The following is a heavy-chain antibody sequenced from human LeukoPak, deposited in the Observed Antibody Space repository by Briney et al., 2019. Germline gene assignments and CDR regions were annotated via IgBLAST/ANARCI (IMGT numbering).Heavy chain of an antibody. J-gene: IGHJ4*02. CDR2: ISYDGSNK. D-gene: IGHD6-13*01. V-gene: IGHV3-30-3*01. CDR3: ARDSIAAPRNLMDY. Sequence: GRSLRPSCAASGFTFSSYAMHWVRQAPGKGLEWVAVISYDGSNKYYADSVKGRFTISRDNSKNTLYLQMNSLRAEDTAVYYCARDSIAAPRNLMDYWGQGTLVTVSS. CDR1: GFTFSSYA.